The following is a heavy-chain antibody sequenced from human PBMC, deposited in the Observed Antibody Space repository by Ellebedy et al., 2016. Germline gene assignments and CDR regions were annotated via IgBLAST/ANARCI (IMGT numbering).Heavy chain of an antibody. V-gene: IGHV4-31*03. J-gene: IGHJ3*02. CDR2: IYYSGST. Sequence: SETLSLXXTVSGGSISSGGYYWSWIRQHPGKGLEWIGYIYYSGSTYYNPSLKSRVTISVDTSKNQFSLKLSSVTAADTAVYYCARETDTTVVTQDDAFDIWGQGTMVTVSS. CDR1: GGSISSGGYY. CDR3: ARETDTTVVTQDDAFDI. D-gene: IGHD4-23*01.